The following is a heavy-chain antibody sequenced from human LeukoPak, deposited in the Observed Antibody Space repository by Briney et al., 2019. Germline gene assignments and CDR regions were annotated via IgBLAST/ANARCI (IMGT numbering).Heavy chain of an antibody. J-gene: IGHJ4*02. V-gene: IGHV3-23*01. D-gene: IGHD6-19*01. Sequence: GGSLRLSCAASGFTFSSYAMSWVRQAPGKGLEWVSVISGGDGSTYYADSVKGRFTISRDNSKNTLYLQMSSLRAEDTAMYYCAKAKSGSAWDRFDYWGQGTLVTVSS. CDR3: AKAKSGSAWDRFDY. CDR2: ISGGDGST. CDR1: GFTFSSYA.